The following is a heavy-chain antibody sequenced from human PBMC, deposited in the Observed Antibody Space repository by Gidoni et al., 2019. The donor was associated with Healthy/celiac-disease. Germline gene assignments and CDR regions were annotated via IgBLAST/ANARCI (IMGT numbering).Heavy chain of an antibody. CDR1: GFSLSTSGMR. Sequence: QVTLKESGPALVKPTQTLTLTCTFSGFSLSTSGMRVSWIRQPPGKALEWLARIDWDDDKFYSTSLKTRLTISKDTSKNQVVLTMTNMDPVDTATYYCAREGGWVFDYWGQGTLVTVSS. D-gene: IGHD6-19*01. V-gene: IGHV2-70*04. CDR3: AREGGWVFDY. J-gene: IGHJ4*02. CDR2: IDWDDDK.